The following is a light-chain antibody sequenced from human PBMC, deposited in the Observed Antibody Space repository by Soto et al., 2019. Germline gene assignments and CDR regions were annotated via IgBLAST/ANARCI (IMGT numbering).Light chain of an antibody. V-gene: IGKV3-11*01. CDR3: LQRRDWPST. J-gene: IGKJ1*01. CDR1: QSVSRY. Sequence: EIVLTQSPATLSLSPGERATLSCRASQSVSRYLAWYQQKPGQAPRLLIYDASNGATGIPARFSGRGSGTDFSRTISSLVPEDFAVYSWLQRRDWPSTFGQGTRVQIK. CDR2: DAS.